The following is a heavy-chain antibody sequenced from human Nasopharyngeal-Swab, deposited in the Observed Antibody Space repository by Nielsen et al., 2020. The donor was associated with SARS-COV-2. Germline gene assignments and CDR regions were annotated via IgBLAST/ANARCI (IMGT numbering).Heavy chain of an antibody. J-gene: IGHJ5*02. CDR2: FNPSGGST. V-gene: IGHV1-46*01. Sequence: ASVKVSCKASGYTFTSYNMHWVRQAPGQGLEWVGIFNPSGGSTTYAQNFQGRVTMTRDTSTRTVYMELSSLKSEDTAVYYCAREKGRGYCSSSSCYGVGWFDPWGQGTLVIVSS. CDR1: GYTFTSYN. D-gene: IGHD2-2*01. CDR3: AREKGRGYCSSSSCYGVGWFDP.